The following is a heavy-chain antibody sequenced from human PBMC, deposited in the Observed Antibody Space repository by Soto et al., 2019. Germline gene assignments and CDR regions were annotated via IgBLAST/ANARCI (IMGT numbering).Heavy chain of an antibody. D-gene: IGHD1-26*01. J-gene: IGHJ4*02. CDR3: AKSTWDDLPPSF. CDR1: GFGPGSYA. CDR2: ISGSGGAT. Sequence: PGGCLSPSCAASGFGPGSYAVSWVRQAPGKGLEWVSVISGSGGATYYADSVKGRFTISRDNSKNTLYLQMNSVRAEDTAVYYCAKSTWDDLPPSFWGQGTPVTVSS. V-gene: IGHV3-23*01.